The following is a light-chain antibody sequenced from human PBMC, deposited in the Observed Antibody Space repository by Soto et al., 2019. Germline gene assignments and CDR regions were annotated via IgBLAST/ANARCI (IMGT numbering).Light chain of an antibody. Sequence: QSVLTQPPSVSAAPGQKVTISCSESSSNFGNNYVSWYQHLPGTAPKLLIYENNKRPSGIPDRFSGSKSGTSATLGITGLQTGDEADYYCGTWDSSLSAGGVFGTGTKVTVL. CDR1: SSNFGNNY. CDR3: GTWDSSLSAGGV. CDR2: ENN. J-gene: IGLJ1*01. V-gene: IGLV1-51*02.